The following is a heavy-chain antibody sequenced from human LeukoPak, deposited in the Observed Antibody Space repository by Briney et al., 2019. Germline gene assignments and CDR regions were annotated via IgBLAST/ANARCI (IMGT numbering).Heavy chain of an antibody. Sequence: GGSLRLSCAASGFTFNNYGMHWVRQAPGKGLERVSYISSSSSTIYYADSVKGRFTISRDNAKNSLYLQMNSLRAEDTAVYYCARDWFDPWGQGTLVTVSS. J-gene: IGHJ5*02. CDR1: GFTFNNYG. CDR3: ARDWFDP. V-gene: IGHV3-48*01. CDR2: ISSSSSTI.